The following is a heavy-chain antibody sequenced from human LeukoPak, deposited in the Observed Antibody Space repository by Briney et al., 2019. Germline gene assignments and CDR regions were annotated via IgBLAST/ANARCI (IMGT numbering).Heavy chain of an antibody. CDR3: AASPDYYDSSGYSYYFDY. V-gene: IGHV1-58*01. Sequence: ASVKVSCKASGFTFTSSAVQWVRQARGQRLEWIGWIVVGSGNTDYAQKFQERVTIARDMSTSAAYMELSSLRSEDTAVYYCAASPDYYDSSGYSYYFDYWGQGTLVTVSS. CDR2: IVVGSGNT. CDR1: GFTFTSSA. D-gene: IGHD3-22*01. J-gene: IGHJ4*02.